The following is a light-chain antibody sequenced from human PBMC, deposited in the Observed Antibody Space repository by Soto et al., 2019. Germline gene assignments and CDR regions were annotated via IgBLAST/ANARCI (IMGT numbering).Light chain of an antibody. CDR2: INN. CDR1: SSNIGSNP. Sequence: QSDLTQPPSASGTPGQRVTISCSGGSSNIGSNPVNWYQQLPGTAPKLLIYINNQRPSGVPDRFSGSKSDTSASLAISGLQSDDEADYYCAAWDDSLNGPVFGGGTKLTVL. V-gene: IGLV1-44*01. CDR3: AAWDDSLNGPV. J-gene: IGLJ2*01.